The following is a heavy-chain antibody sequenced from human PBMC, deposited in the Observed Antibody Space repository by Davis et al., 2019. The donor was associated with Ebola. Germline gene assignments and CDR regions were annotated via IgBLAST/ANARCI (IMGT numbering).Heavy chain of an antibody. J-gene: IGHJ4*02. CDR1: GFTFSSSA. Sequence: GGSLRLSCAASGFTFSSSAMSWVRQAPGKGLEWVSVISGSAANTYYADSVKGRFTISRDNSKNTLSLQMNSLRVEDTAVYFCAKARGRRDWVDYWGQGTLVTVSS. CDR2: ISGSAANT. D-gene: IGHD3-9*01. V-gene: IGHV3-23*01. CDR3: AKARGRRDWVDY.